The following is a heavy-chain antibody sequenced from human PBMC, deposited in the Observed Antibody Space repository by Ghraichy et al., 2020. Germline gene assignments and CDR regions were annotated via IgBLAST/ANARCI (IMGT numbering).Heavy chain of an antibody. CDR3: AREGRDAFDI. Sequence: ASVKVSCKASGDNVASYGISWVRECPGQGLEWMGWISAYNGNTNYAQNIQGRVTMTTDTSTSTAYMDLRSLRSDDTAVYYCAREGRDAFDIWGQGTMVTVSS. J-gene: IGHJ3*02. CDR1: GDNVASYG. V-gene: IGHV1-18*04. CDR2: ISAYNGNT.